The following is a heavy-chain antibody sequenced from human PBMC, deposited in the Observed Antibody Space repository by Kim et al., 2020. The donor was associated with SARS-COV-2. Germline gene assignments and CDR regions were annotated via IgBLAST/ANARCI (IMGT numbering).Heavy chain of an antibody. D-gene: IGHD6-19*01. CDR2: ISAYNGNT. V-gene: IGHV1-18*01. CDR1: GYTFTSYG. CDR3: ARLQRPYSSGWYDYYYYYMDV. Sequence: ASVKVSCKASGYTFTSYGISWVRQAPGQGLEWMGWISAYNGNTNYAQKLQGRVTMTTDTSTSTAYMELRSLRSDDTAVYYCARLQRPYSSGWYDYYYYYMDVWGKGTTVTVSS. J-gene: IGHJ6*03.